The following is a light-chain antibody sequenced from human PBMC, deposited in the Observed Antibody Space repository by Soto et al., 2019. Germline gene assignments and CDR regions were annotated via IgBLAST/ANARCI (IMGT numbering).Light chain of an antibody. CDR2: DAA. V-gene: IGKV1-9*01. Sequence: IQLTQSPSSLSASVGDRVTITCRASPAIASFLAWYQQKPGTAPKLLIYDAATLQSGVPSRFSGSRSGTEYTLTIGSLQPEDFATYYCQQYNNWPWTFGQGTKVEIK. CDR3: QQYNNWPWT. J-gene: IGKJ1*01. CDR1: PAIASF.